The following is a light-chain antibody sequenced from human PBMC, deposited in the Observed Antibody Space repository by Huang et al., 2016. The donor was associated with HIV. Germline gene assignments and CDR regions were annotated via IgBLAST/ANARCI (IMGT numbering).Light chain of an antibody. J-gene: IGKJ3*01. CDR1: QSVSSSY. V-gene: IGKV3-20*01. CDR2: GAS. Sequence: EIVLTQSPGTLSLSPGERATLSCRASQSVSSSYLVWYQQKPGQTPRLLIYGASSRATGIQDGFSGSGSGTDFTLTINGLEPEDFAVYYCQQYGSSSPVTFGPGTKVDVK. CDR3: QQYGSSSPVT.